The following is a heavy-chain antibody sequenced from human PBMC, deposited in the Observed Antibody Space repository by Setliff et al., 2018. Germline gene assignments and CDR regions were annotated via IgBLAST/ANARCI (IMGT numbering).Heavy chain of an antibody. CDR1: GLRFSDAW. J-gene: IGHJ4*02. CDR2: IWHDGTNK. D-gene: IGHD3-3*01. Sequence: PGGSLRLSCAVSGLRFSDAWVSWARQAPGKGLEWVAIIWHDGTNKYYADSVKGRFDISRDSSKNTVYLQMNSLTAEDTAMYYCATLSKDLNYWGQGTLVTVSS. V-gene: IGHV3-33*08. CDR3: ATLSKDLNY.